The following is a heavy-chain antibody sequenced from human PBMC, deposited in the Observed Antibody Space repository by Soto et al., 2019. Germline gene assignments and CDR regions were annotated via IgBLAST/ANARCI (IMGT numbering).Heavy chain of an antibody. Sequence: SETLSLTCTVSGGSISSGDYYWSWIRQPPGKGLEWIGYIYYSGSTYHNPSLKSRVTISVDTSKNQFSLKLSSVTAADTAVYYCARDRPYYGSGNAFDIWGQGTMVTVSS. CDR3: ARDRPYYGSGNAFDI. CDR1: GGSISSGDYY. J-gene: IGHJ3*02. CDR2: IYYSGST. D-gene: IGHD3-10*01. V-gene: IGHV4-30-4*01.